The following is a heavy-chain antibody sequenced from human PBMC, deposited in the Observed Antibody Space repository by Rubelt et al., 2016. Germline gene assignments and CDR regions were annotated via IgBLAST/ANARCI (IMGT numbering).Heavy chain of an antibody. V-gene: IGHV1-18*01. D-gene: IGHD6-19*01. Sequence: QVQLVQSGAEVKKPGASVKVSCKASGYTFTSYGISWVRQAPGQGLEWMGWISAYNGNTNYAQKFQGRVTITRDTSASTAYMELSSLRSEDTAIYYCATGYSSGWYVAYWGQGTLVTVSS. CDR2: ISAYNGNT. CDR3: ATGYSSGWYVAY. CDR1: GYTFTSYG. J-gene: IGHJ4*02.